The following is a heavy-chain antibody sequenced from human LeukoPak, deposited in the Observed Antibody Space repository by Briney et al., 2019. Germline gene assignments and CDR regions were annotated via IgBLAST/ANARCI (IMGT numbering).Heavy chain of an antibody. D-gene: IGHD4-17*01. CDR3: AKTGYGDRYYFDY. J-gene: IGHJ4*02. CDR2: IYSGGST. Sequence: GGSLRLSCAASGFTVSSNNMSWVRQAPGKGLEWVSVIYSGGSTHYADSVKGRFTISRDNSKNTLYLQMNSLRAEDTAVYYCAKTGYGDRYYFDYWGQGTLVTVSS. V-gene: IGHV3-53*01. CDR1: GFTVSSNN.